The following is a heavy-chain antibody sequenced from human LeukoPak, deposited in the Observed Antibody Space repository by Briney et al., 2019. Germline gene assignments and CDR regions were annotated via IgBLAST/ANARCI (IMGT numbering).Heavy chain of an antibody. CDR2: ISGSGGST. Sequence: GGSLRLSCAASAFTFRSYAMIWVRQAPGKGLEWVSGISGSGGSTYYSDSAKGRFTISRDNSNNTLYLQMNSLRAEDTAVYYCAKGAASRGYTYVANWGQGTLVTASS. J-gene: IGHJ4*02. CDR3: AKGAASRGYTYVAN. D-gene: IGHD5-18*01. CDR1: AFTFRSYA. V-gene: IGHV3-23*01.